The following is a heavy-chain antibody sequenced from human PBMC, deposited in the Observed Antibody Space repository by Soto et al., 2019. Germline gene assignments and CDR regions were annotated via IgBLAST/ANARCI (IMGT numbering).Heavy chain of an antibody. J-gene: IGHJ4*02. CDR2: ISAYNGNT. V-gene: IGHV1-18*01. CDR1: GYTFTSYG. D-gene: IGHD3-10*01. CDR3: ARDEYYGSGSYYIPFDY. Sequence: ASGKVCCKASGYTFTSYGISWVRQAPGQGLEWMGWISAYNGNTNYAQKLQGRVTMTTDTSTSTAYMELRSLRSDDTAVYYCARDEYYGSGSYYIPFDYWGQGTLVTVSS.